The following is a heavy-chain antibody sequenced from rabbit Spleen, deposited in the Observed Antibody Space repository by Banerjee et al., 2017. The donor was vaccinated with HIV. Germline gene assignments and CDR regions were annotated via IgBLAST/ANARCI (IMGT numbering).Heavy chain of an antibody. CDR2: IYGGGSGST. V-gene: IGHV1S45*01. J-gene: IGHJ4*01. CDR3: ARDSYDTSTVGGGANL. D-gene: IGHD4-1*01. Sequence: QEQLVESGGGLVKPGASLTLTCKASGFPFSEKAVMCWVRQAPGKGLTWIACIYGGGSGSTYYASWAKGRFTISKTSSTTVTLQMTSLTAADTATYFCARDSYDTSTVGGGANLWGQGTLVTVS. CDR1: GFPFSEKAV.